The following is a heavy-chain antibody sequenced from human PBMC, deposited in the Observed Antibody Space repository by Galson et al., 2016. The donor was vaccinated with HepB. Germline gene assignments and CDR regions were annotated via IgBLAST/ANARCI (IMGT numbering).Heavy chain of an antibody. V-gene: IGHV4-4*02. CDR1: GGSISTSNW. Sequence: LSLTCAVSGGSISTSNWWSWLRQSPGKGLEWIGEVHHSGSINYNPSLQSRVSISMDESKNHVSLDIQSVTAADAAKYYCAREFRGSFDTWGRGLLVTVSS. CDR3: AREFRGSFDT. J-gene: IGHJ5*02. CDR2: VHHSGSI.